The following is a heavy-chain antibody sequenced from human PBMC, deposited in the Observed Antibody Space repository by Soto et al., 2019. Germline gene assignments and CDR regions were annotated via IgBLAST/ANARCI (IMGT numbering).Heavy chain of an antibody. CDR1: GFTFISYA. J-gene: IGHJ4*02. Sequence: GGSLRLSCAASGFTFISYAMTWVRQAPGKGLEWVSFISGSGGSTAYADSVKGRFTISRDISKNSLYLHMNSLRAEDTAVYYCAKLPTYGDFSYHFDYWGQGTLVTVSS. V-gene: IGHV3-23*01. D-gene: IGHD4-17*01. CDR3: AKLPTYGDFSYHFDY. CDR2: ISGSGGST.